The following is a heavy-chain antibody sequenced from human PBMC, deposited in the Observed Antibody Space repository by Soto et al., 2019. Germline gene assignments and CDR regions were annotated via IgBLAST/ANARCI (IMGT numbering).Heavy chain of an antibody. CDR3: VGGSASGVDH. D-gene: IGHD6-6*01. J-gene: IGHJ4*01. V-gene: IGHV1-46*02. Sequence: ASVKVSCKSSTYTYNTHYIHWVRQAPGQGLEWVGVINPSVGSTNYAQKFQGRVTMTRDTSTTTFYMEVTSLTSEDTAVYYCVGGSASGVDHWG. CDR2: INPSVGST. CDR1: TYTYNTHY.